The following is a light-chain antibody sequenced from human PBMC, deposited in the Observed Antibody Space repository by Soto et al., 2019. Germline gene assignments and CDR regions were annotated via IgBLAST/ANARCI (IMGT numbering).Light chain of an antibody. CDR3: QSYDSGLGVV. CDR1: SSNIGAGYD. CDR2: GNI. J-gene: IGLJ2*01. Sequence: QAVVTQPPSVSGAPGQRVTISCTGSSSNIGAGYDVHWYQQLPGTAPKLLIYGNINRPSGVPDRFSGSKFGTSASLAITGLQAEDEADYYCQSYDSGLGVVFGGGTKLTVL. V-gene: IGLV1-40*01.